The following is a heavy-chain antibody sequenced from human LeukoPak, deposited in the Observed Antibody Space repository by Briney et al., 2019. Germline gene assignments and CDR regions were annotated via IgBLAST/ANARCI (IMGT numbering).Heavy chain of an antibody. CDR3: ARDRVARDYYYYYMDV. Sequence: GASVKVSCKASGYTFTSYDINWVRQATGQGLEWMGWINPNSGGTNYAQKFQGRVTMTRDTSISTAYMELSRLRSDDTAVYYCARDRVARDYYYYYMDVWGKGTTVTISS. CDR2: INPNSGGT. CDR1: GYTFTSYD. J-gene: IGHJ6*03. V-gene: IGHV1-2*02. D-gene: IGHD2-15*01.